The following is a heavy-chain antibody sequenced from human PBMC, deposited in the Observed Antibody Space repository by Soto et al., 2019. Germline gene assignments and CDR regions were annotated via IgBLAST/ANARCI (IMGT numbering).Heavy chain of an antibody. CDR2: INAGSGNT. CDR1: GYTSTNYG. Sequence: ASVKVSCKASGYTSTNYGMHWVRQAPGQRLEWMGWINAGSGNTKYSQKFHGRITITRDTSASTVYMELSSLRSEDTAVYYSANDIIVIPGAKSLDYWGQGALVNVSS. V-gene: IGHV1-3*01. D-gene: IGHD2-2*01. J-gene: IGHJ4*02. CDR3: ANDIIVIPGAKSLDY.